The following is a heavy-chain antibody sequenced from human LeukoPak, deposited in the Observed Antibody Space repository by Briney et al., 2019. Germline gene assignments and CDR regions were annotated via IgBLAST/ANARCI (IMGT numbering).Heavy chain of an antibody. Sequence: SETLSLTCTVSGGSISSENYSWSWIRQSPGEGLEWIGCTHQSGNTYYNPSLQSRVVISLDTSKNQFSLQLSSVTAADAAVYYCASLGYCSSTSCYTGNWFDPWGQGTLVTVSS. CDR1: GGSISSENYS. D-gene: IGHD2-2*02. CDR3: ASLGYCSSTSCYTGNWFDP. V-gene: IGHV4-30-4*01. CDR2: THQSGNT. J-gene: IGHJ5*02.